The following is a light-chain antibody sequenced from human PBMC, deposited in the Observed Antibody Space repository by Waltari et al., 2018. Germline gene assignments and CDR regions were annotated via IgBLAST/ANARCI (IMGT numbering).Light chain of an antibody. CDR3: QQYNSAPT. CDR1: QGISSY. CDR2: HTS. V-gene: IGKV1-16*01. J-gene: IGKJ1*01. Sequence: DVQMTQSPSSLSASVGDTVTITCRTNQGISSYLAWYQQKPGKPPKTLIYHTSKLESGVPSRFSGTGSGSEFILTINGLQPEDFAVYFCQQYNSAPTFGQGTKVEIK.